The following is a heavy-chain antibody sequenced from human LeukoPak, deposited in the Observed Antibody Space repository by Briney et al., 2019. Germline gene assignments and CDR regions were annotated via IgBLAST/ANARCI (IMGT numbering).Heavy chain of an antibody. Sequence: ASVTVSCMASGYTFTSYDINWVRQATGQGLEWMGWMNPNSGNTGHAQTFQGRVTMTRNTSISTAYMELSSLRAEDTAVYYCARAHYDSSGDPRYWGQGTLVTVSS. CDR1: GYTFTSYD. CDR3: ARAHYDSSGDPRY. J-gene: IGHJ4*02. D-gene: IGHD3-22*01. CDR2: MNPNSGNT. V-gene: IGHV1-8*01.